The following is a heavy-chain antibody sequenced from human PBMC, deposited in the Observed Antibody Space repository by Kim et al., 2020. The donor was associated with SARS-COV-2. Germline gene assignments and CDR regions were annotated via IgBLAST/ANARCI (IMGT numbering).Heavy chain of an antibody. CDR3: AREAVVVVAAMPGLWFDP. Sequence: ASVKVSCKASGYTFTSYAMHWVRQAPGQRLEWMGWINAGNGNTKYSQKFQGRVTITRDTSASTAYMELSSLRSEDTAVYYCAREAVVVVAAMPGLWFDPWGQGTLVTVSS. CDR2: INAGNGNT. V-gene: IGHV1-3*01. D-gene: IGHD2-15*01. J-gene: IGHJ5*02. CDR1: GYTFTSYA.